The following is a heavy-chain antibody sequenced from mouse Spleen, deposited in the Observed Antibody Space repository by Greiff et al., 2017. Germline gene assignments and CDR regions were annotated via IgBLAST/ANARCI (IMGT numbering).Heavy chain of an antibody. D-gene: IGHD2-2*01. J-gene: IGHJ3*01. Sequence: QVQLQQPGAELVRPGSSVKLSCKASGYTFASYWMDWVKQRPGQGLEWIGNIYPSDSETHYNQKFKDKATLTVDKSSSTAYMQLSSLTSEDSAVYYCARGYYGYDDWFAYWGQGTLVTVSA. V-gene: IGHV1-61*01. CDR3: ARGYYGYDDWFAY. CDR1: GYTFASYW. CDR2: IYPSDSET.